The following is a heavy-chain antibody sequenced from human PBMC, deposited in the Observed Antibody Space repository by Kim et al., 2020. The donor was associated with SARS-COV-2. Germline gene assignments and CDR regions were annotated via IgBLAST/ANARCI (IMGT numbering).Heavy chain of an antibody. Sequence: SETLSLTCAVYGGSFSGYYWSWIRQPPGKGLEWIGEINHSGSTNYNPSLKSRVTISVDTSKNQFSLKLSSVTAADTAVYYCARGLAAAVHNWFDPWGQGTLVTVSS. D-gene: IGHD6-13*01. CDR1: GGSFSGYY. CDR3: ARGLAAAVHNWFDP. CDR2: INHSGST. J-gene: IGHJ5*02. V-gene: IGHV4-34*01.